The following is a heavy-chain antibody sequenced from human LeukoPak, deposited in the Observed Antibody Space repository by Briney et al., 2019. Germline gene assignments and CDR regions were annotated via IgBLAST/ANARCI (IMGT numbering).Heavy chain of an antibody. Sequence: GGSLRLSCAASGFTFSSYWMHWVRQAPGKGLVWVSRINSDGSSTSYADSVTGRFTIYRDNVKNTLYLQMNSLRAEDTAVYYCARWRATHPDLDFDYWGQGTLVTVSS. CDR2: INSDGSST. V-gene: IGHV3-74*01. CDR1: GFTFSSYW. J-gene: IGHJ4*02. CDR3: ARWRATHPDLDFDY.